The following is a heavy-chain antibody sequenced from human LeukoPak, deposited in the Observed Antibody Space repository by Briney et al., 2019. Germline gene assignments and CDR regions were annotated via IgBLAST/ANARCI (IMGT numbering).Heavy chain of an antibody. D-gene: IGHD3-10*01. CDR1: GGTFSSYA. Sequence: SVKVSCKASGGTFSSYAISWVRQAPGQGLEWMGRIIPILGIANYAQKFQGRVTITADKSTSTAYMELSSLRSEGTAVYYCARVNNGSGSYYGYWGQGTLVTVSS. V-gene: IGHV1-69*04. CDR2: IIPILGIA. J-gene: IGHJ4*02. CDR3: ARVNNGSGSYYGY.